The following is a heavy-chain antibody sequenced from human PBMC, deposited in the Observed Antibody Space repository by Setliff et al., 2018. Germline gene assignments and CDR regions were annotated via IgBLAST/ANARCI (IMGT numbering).Heavy chain of an antibody. CDR2: IYRDGNT. CDR1: GYSINSGYC. D-gene: IGHD5-18*01. J-gene: IGHJ6*03. Sequence: SETLSLTCAVSGYSINSGYCWGWIRQSPGKGLEWIGSIYRDGNTYYNPSLRSRVTISVDTSKNQFSLNLSSVTAADTAVYYCARDGYGDDWNTFVDVYYYDMDVWGKGTTVTV. V-gene: IGHV4-38-2*02. CDR3: ARDGYGDDWNTFVDVYYYDMDV.